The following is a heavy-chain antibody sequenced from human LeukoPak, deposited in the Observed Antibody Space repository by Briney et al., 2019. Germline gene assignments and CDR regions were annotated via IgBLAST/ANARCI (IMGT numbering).Heavy chain of an antibody. J-gene: IGHJ4*02. CDR3: ARPRATDYYDSSGSYSYCFDY. CDR1: GGSISSYY. CDR2: IYYSGST. V-gene: IGHV4-39*01. Sequence: SETLSLTCTVSGGSISSYYWGWIRQPPGKGLEWIGSIYYSGSTYYNPSLKSRVTISVDTSKNQFSLKLSSVSAADTAVYYCARPRATDYYDSSGSYSYCFDYWGQGTLVTVSS. D-gene: IGHD3-22*01.